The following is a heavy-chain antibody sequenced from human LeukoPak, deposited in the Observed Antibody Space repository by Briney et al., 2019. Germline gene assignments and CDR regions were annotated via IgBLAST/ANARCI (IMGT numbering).Heavy chain of an antibody. CDR2: INHSGST. J-gene: IGHJ1*01. CDR1: GGSFSGYY. D-gene: IGHD2-15*01. V-gene: IGHV4-34*01. Sequence: PSETLSLTCAVYGGSFSGYYWSWIRQPPGKGLEWIGEINHSGSTNSNPSLTSRVTISVDTSKNQFSLKLSSVTAADTAMYYCARRLLGYCSGGSCYSGYFQHWGQGTLVTVSS. CDR3: ARRLLGYCSGGSCYSGYFQH.